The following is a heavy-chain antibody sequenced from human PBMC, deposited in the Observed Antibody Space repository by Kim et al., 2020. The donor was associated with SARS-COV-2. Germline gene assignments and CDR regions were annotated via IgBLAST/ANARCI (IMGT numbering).Heavy chain of an antibody. D-gene: IGHD2-21*02. Sequence: GGSLRLSCAASGFTFSNAWMSWVRQAPGKGLEWVGRIKSKTDGGTTDYAAPVKGRFTISRDDSKNTLYLQMNSLKTEDTAVYYCTTDRIRLIVPYGGNSGGTGEMYYFDYWGQGTLVTVSS. CDR3: TTDRIRLIVPYGGNSGGTGEMYYFDY. V-gene: IGHV3-15*01. CDR2: IKSKTDGGTT. CDR1: GFTFSNAW. J-gene: IGHJ4*02.